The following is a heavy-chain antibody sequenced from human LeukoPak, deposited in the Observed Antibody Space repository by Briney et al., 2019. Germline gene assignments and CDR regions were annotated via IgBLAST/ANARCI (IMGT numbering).Heavy chain of an antibody. CDR3: AKTGYCSGGSCYLPYYYYYMDV. D-gene: IGHD2-15*01. CDR1: GGSISNSSYY. J-gene: IGHJ6*03. CDR2: IYYSGST. Sequence: SETLSLTCTVSGGSISNSSYYWGWLRQPPGKGLEWLGSIYYSGSTYYNPSLKSRVTISVDTSKNQFSLKLSSVTAADTAVYYCAKTGYCSGGSCYLPYYYYYMDVWGKGTTVTISS. V-gene: IGHV4-39*01.